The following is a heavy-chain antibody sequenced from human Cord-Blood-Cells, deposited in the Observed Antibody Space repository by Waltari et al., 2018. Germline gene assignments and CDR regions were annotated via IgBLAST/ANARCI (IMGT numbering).Heavy chain of an antibody. D-gene: IGHD4-4*01. CDR2: IIPIFGTA. Sequence: QVQLVQPVAEVKKPGSSVKVSCKASGGAFTSYALNCVLKLPGQGLEWMGGIIPIFGTANYAQKFQGRVTITADESTSTAYMELSSLRSEDTAVYYCARGDYSNYYYGMDVWGQGTTVTVSS. CDR1: GGAFTSYA. V-gene: IGHV1-69*01. J-gene: IGHJ6*02. CDR3: ARGDYSNYYYGMDV.